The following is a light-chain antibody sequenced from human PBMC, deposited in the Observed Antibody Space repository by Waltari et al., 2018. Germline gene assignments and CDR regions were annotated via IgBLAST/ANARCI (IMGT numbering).Light chain of an antibody. Sequence: DIVMTQSPPFLAVSLGERATINCTSSHSVFYSSAENHYIAWYQQKPGRPLKLLNYGASTREARVPERFSGSGSGTHFTLTIDSLQAEDVAVYYCQQYYSAPPNTFGRGTKLDLK. CDR3: QQYYSAPPNT. V-gene: IGKV4-1*01. CDR1: HSVFYSSAENHY. J-gene: IGKJ2*01. CDR2: GAS.